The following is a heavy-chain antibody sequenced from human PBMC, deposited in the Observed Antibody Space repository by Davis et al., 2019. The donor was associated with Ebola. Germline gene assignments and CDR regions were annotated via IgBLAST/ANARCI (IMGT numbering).Heavy chain of an antibody. V-gene: IGHV4-59*01. D-gene: IGHD3-3*01. CDR1: GGSFSGYY. J-gene: IGHJ4*02. CDR2: IYYSGST. CDR3: ARHRITIFGVIKVGYFDY. Sequence: PGGSLRLSCAVYGGSFSGYYWSWIRQPPGKGLEWIGYIYYSGSTNYNPSLKSRVTISVDTSKNQFSLKLSSVTAADTAVYYCARHRITIFGVIKVGYFDYWGQGTLVTVSS.